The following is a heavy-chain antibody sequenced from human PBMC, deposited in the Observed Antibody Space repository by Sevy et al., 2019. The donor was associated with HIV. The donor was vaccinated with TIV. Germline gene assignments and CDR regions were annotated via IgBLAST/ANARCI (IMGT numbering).Heavy chain of an antibody. CDR2: IWYDGSNK. V-gene: IGHV3-30*04. CDR1: GFTFSSYA. Sequence: GGSLRLSCPASGFTFSSYAMHWVRQAPGKGLEWVAVIWYDGSNKYYADSVKGRFTISRDNSKNTLYLQMNSLRAEDTAVYYCAREGFMVRGVYYHYGMDVWGQGTTVTVSS. D-gene: IGHD3-10*01. J-gene: IGHJ6*02. CDR3: AREGFMVRGVYYHYGMDV.